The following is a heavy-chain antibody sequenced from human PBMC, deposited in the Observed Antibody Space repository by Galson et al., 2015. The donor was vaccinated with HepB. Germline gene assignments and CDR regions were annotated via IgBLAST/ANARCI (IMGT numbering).Heavy chain of an antibody. D-gene: IGHD5/OR15-5a*01. J-gene: IGHJ6*02. Sequence: SLRLSCAGSGVTFNKYGMHWVRQAPGKGLEWVAAIWCDGSNEWHADSVKGRLTISRDNSRNTLYLQMDNLRVEDTAIYYCARDLRGGVSNYYYYYGMDVWGQGTTVTVSS. CDR3: ARDLRGGVSNYYYYYGMDV. V-gene: IGHV3-33*08. CDR2: IWCDGSNE. CDR1: GVTFNKYG.